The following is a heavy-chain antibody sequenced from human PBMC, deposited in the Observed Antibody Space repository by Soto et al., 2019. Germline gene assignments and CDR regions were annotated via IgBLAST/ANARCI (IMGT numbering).Heavy chain of an antibody. CDR1: GFTFNKYA. D-gene: IGHD4-17*01. CDR2: ISGSSSTT. J-gene: IGHJ4*01. CDR3: APTRYDYGDDAVGY. V-gene: IGHV3-23*01. Sequence: EVPLLEYGGGLVQRGESLRLSCVASGFTFNKYAMTWVRQAPGKGLEWVSSISGSSSTTYYADSVKGRFTISRDNSKETVYLHMNTLSTEDTAVYYCAPTRYDYGDDAVGYWGQGTLVTVSS.